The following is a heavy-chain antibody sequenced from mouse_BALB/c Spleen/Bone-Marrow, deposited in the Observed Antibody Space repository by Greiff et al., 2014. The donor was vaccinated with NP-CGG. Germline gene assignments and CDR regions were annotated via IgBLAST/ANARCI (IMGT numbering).Heavy chain of an antibody. CDR1: GYALSSSW. V-gene: IGHV1-82*01. CDR3: ARSAYYGSSYGAMDY. D-gene: IGHD1-1*01. CDR2: IYPGDGDT. Sequence: VQLQQSGPELVKPGASVKISCTGSGYALSSSWMNWVKQRPGQGLEWIGRIYPGDGDTNSNGRFKGKATLAADRSSNTAYMQLSSLTSVDSAVYFCARSAYYGSSYGAMDYWGQGTSDTVSS. J-gene: IGHJ4*01.